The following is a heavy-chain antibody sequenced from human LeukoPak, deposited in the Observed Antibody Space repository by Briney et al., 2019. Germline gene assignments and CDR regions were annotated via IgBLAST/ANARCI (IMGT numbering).Heavy chain of an antibody. CDR1: GFTFSSYG. D-gene: IGHD1-26*01. J-gene: IGHJ2*01. CDR2: ISYDGSNK. Sequence: GGSLRLSCAASGFTFSSYGMHWVRQPAGKGLEWVAVISYDGSNKYYADSVKGRFTIARDNSKNTLYLQMNSLGAEDTALYYCAKAQAEWELLGYWYFDLWGRGTLVTVSS. V-gene: IGHV3-30*18. CDR3: AKAQAEWELLGYWYFDL.